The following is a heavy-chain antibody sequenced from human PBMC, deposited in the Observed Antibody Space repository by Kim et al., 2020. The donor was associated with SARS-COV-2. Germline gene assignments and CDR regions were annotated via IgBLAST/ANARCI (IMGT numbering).Heavy chain of an antibody. J-gene: IGHJ6*02. D-gene: IGHD4-17*01. CDR3: AKDIMVDYGGNSRHYGMDV. Sequence: GGSLRLSCAASGFTFDDYAMHWVRQAPGKGLEWVSGISWNSGSIGYADSVKGRFTISRDNAKNSLYLQMNSLRAEDTALYYCAKDIMVDYGGNSRHYGMDVWGQGTTVTVSS. CDR1: GFTFDDYA. CDR2: ISWNSGSI. V-gene: IGHV3-9*01.